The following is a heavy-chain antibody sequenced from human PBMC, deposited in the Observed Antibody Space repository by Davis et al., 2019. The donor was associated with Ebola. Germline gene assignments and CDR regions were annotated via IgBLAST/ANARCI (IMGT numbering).Heavy chain of an antibody. CDR1: GYTFTSYG. Sequence: ASVKVSCKASGYTFTSYGISWVQQAPGQGLEWMGWISAYNGNTNYAQKLQGRVTMTTDTSTSTVYMDLRSLRSDDTAVYYCARVPYSSGWISNWFDPWGQGTLVTVSS. V-gene: IGHV1-18*01. J-gene: IGHJ5*02. CDR2: ISAYNGNT. CDR3: ARVPYSSGWISNWFDP. D-gene: IGHD6-19*01.